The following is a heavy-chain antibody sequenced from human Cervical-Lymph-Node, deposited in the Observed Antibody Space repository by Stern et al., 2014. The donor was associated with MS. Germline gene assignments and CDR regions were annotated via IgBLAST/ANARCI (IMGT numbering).Heavy chain of an antibody. CDR1: GGTFSSYA. Sequence: QVQLVESGAEVKKPGSSVKVSCKASGGTFSSYAISWVRQAPGQGLEWLGGIIPIFGTANYAQKFQGRVTITADESTSTAYMELSSLRSEDTAVYYCARGVDDTPCFGCFDYWGQGTLVTVSS. V-gene: IGHV1-69*01. CDR2: IIPIFGTA. J-gene: IGHJ4*02. CDR3: ARGVDDTPCFGCFDY. D-gene: IGHD5/OR15-5a*01.